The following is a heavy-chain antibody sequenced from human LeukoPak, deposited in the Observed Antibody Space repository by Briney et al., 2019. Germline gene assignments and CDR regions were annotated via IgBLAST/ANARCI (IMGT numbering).Heavy chain of an antibody. CDR3: SRDLSSSWYSLGY. Sequence: GGSLRLSCAASGLTVGDYGMSWVRQAPGKGLERVSGINWSGGSTGYADSVKGRFTISRDNAENALYLQMNSLRAEDTALYYCSRDLSSSWYSLGYWGRGTLVTVSS. D-gene: IGHD6-13*01. CDR1: GLTVGDYG. V-gene: IGHV3-20*04. J-gene: IGHJ4*02. CDR2: INWSGGST.